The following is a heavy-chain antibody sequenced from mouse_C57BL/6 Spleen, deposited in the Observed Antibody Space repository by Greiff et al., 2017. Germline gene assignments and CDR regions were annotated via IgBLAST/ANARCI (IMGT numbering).Heavy chain of an antibody. CDR1: GYTFTSYW. CDR2: ITPSNGGT. Sequence: QVQLQPPGTELVKPGASVKLSCKASGYTFTSYWMHWVKQRPGQGLEWIGNITPSNGGTNYTEKFKSKATLAVDKSSSTAYMQLSSLTSEDSAVYDGARSLSGRYWYFDVWGTGTTVTVSS. V-gene: IGHV1-53*01. D-gene: IGHD1-3*01. J-gene: IGHJ1*03. CDR3: ARSLSGRYWYFDV.